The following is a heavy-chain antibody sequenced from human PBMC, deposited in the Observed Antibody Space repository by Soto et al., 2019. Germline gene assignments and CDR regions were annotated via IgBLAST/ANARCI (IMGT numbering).Heavy chain of an antibody. Sequence: GESLKISCKGSGYSFTTYWIGWVRQMPGKGLEWMGIIYPGDSDTRYSPSFQGQVTISADKSISTAYLQWTSLKASDTAMYYCARVDDVLTGYSWFYFDYWGPGTLVTVSS. J-gene: IGHJ4*02. CDR1: GYSFTTYW. CDR2: IYPGDSDT. CDR3: ARVDDVLTGYSWFYFDY. V-gene: IGHV5-51*01. D-gene: IGHD3-9*01.